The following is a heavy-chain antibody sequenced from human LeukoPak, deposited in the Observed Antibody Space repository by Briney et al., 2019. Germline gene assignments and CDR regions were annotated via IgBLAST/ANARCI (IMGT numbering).Heavy chain of an antibody. CDR2: VNNVGGLT. V-gene: IGHV3-23*01. D-gene: IGHD4-23*01. CDR3: AKGRGAPVFGNADFHY. CDR1: GCSFSNYA. Sequence: GGSLRLSCAASGCSFSNYAMTWVRQPPGKGLEWVSGVNNVGGLTYYADSVKGRFTVSRENYRNTLYLKMDSLRAEDTAVYYCAKGRGAPVFGNADFHYWGQGTLVTVSS. J-gene: IGHJ4*02.